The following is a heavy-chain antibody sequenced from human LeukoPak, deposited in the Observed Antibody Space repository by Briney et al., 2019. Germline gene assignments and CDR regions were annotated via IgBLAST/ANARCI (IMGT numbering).Heavy chain of an antibody. CDR1: GYTFTSYD. CDR2: MNPNSGNT. V-gene: IGHV1-8*01. Sequence: ASVKVSCKASGYTFTSYDINWVRQATGQGLEWMGWMNPNSGNTGYAQKFQGRVTMTRNTSINTAYMELSSLRSEDTAVYYCARGLSVDHYYYYYMDVWGKGTTVTVSS. CDR3: ARGLSVDHYYYYYMDV. D-gene: IGHD3/OR15-3a*01. J-gene: IGHJ6*03.